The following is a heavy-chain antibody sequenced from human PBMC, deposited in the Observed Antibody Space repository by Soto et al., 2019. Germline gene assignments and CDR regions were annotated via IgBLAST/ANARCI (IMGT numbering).Heavy chain of an antibody. Sequence: QVQLQQWGAGLLKPSETLSLTCAVYGGSVSGYYWCWIRQPPGKGLEWIGEINHSGSTNYNPSLRSRVTISVDTSKNQFSLKLSSVTASDTAVYYCASRRVGRSPWPFDYWGQGTLVTVSS. CDR1: GGSVSGYY. J-gene: IGHJ4*02. V-gene: IGHV4-34*01. CDR2: INHSGST. CDR3: ASRRVGRSPWPFDY. D-gene: IGHD1-26*01.